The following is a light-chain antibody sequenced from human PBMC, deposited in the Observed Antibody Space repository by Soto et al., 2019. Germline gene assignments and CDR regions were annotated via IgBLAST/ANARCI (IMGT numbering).Light chain of an antibody. CDR1: QSVSSSY. Sequence: DIVLTQSPGTLSLSPGERATLSCRASQSVSSSYLAWYQQKPGQAPRLLIYGVSSRATSIPDRFSGSGSESDFTLTISRLEPEDFAVYYCHQYGDSLWTFGKGTKVEIK. CDR3: HQYGDSLWT. CDR2: GVS. J-gene: IGKJ1*01. V-gene: IGKV3-20*01.